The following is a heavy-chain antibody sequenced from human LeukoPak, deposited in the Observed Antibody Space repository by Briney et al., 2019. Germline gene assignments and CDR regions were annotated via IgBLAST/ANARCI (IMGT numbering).Heavy chain of an antibody. Sequence: GASVKVSCKASGYTFTSYDINWVRQATGQGLEWMGWMNPNSGNTGYAQKFQGRVTITRNTSISTAYMELSSLRSEDTAVYYCAKGTYFDWLFLYFDYWGQGTLVTVSS. CDR2: MNPNSGNT. CDR3: AKGTYFDWLFLYFDY. J-gene: IGHJ4*02. D-gene: IGHD3-9*01. CDR1: GYTFTSYD. V-gene: IGHV1-8*03.